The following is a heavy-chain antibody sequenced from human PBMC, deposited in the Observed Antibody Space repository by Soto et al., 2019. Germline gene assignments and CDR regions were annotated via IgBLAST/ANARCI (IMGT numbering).Heavy chain of an antibody. D-gene: IGHD2-15*01. CDR1: GFTFSSYA. Sequence: QVQLVESGGGVVQPGRSLRLSCAASGFTFSSYAMHWVRQAPGKGLEWVAVISYDGSNKYYADSVKGRFTISRDNSKNTLYRQMNSLRAEDTAVYYCARAVEDIVVVVAATPPDYWGQGTLVTVSS. V-gene: IGHV3-30-3*01. CDR2: ISYDGSNK. J-gene: IGHJ4*02. CDR3: ARAVEDIVVVVAATPPDY.